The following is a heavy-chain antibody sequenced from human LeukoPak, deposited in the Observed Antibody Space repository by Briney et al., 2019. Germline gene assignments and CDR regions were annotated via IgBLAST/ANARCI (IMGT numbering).Heavy chain of an antibody. D-gene: IGHD6-19*01. J-gene: IGHJ5*02. V-gene: IGHV4-34*01. Sequence: SETLSLTCAVYGGSFSGYYWSWLRQPPGKGLEWIWEINHSGSTNYNPSLKSRVTISVDTSKNQFPLKLSSVTAADTAVYYCARHSKWLSSRFDPWGEGTLVTVSS. CDR2: INHSGST. CDR1: GGSFSGYY. CDR3: ARHSKWLSSRFDP.